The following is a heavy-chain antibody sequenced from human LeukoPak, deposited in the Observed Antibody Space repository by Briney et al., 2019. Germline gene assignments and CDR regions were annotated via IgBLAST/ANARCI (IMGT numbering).Heavy chain of an antibody. Sequence: GGSLRLSCAASGFTFSGYSMNWVRQAPGKGLERVSYISTSSSTIYYAASVRGRFTISRDNAKNSLYLQMDSLRDEDTAVYYCARGGATIDYWGQGTLVTVSS. J-gene: IGHJ4*02. V-gene: IGHV3-48*02. D-gene: IGHD5-12*01. CDR3: ARGGATIDY. CDR1: GFTFSGYS. CDR2: ISTSSSTI.